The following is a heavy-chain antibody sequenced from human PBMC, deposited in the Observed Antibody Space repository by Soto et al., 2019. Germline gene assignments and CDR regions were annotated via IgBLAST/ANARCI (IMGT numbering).Heavy chain of an antibody. CDR2: INAGNGNT. D-gene: IGHD1-26*01. CDR3: ARDELPHPYYYYYGMAV. CDR1: GYTFTSYA. Sequence: QVQLVQSGAEVKKPGASVKVSCKASGYTFTSYAMHWVRQAPGQRLEWMGWINAGNGNTKYSQKFQGRVTITRDTSASTAYMELSSLRSDDTAVYYCARDELPHPYYYYYGMAVCVQGTTVTVSS. J-gene: IGHJ6*02. V-gene: IGHV1-3*01.